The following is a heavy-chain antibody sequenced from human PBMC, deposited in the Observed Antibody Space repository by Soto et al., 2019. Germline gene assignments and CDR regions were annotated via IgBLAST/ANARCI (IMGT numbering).Heavy chain of an antibody. CDR2: INHSGST. D-gene: IGHD4-17*01. CDR1: GESLSGFY. J-gene: IGHJ4*02. CDR3: AKVRAYGFGS. V-gene: IGHV4-34*01. Sequence: QVQLQQWGAGLLKPSETLSLTCAVDGESLSGFYWSWIRQPPGKRLEWLGEINHSGSTNYNPSLTSRVIMSVDTCKNQICLKLNSVTAADTTVYYCAKVRAYGFGSWGQGSLVTVSS.